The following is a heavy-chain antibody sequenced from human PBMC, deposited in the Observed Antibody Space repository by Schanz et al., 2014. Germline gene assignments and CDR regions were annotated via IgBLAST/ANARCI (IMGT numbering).Heavy chain of an antibody. J-gene: IGHJ6*02. CDR1: GFTFSSYS. CDR2: ISSVGISK. V-gene: IGHV3-48*04. CDR3: ARQRSYFYAMDV. Sequence: EVQLLESGGGLVQPGGSLRLSCAASGFTFSSYSMNWVRQAPGKGLEWVSYISSVGISKYYADPVKGRFTISRDSAKNSLYLQMNSLRAEDTAVYYCARQRSYFYAMDVWGQGTTVTVS.